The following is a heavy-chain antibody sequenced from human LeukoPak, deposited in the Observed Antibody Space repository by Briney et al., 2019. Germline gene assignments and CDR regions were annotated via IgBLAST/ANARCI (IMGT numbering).Heavy chain of an antibody. CDR1: VYAFTSYY. V-gene: IGHV1-2*02. Sequence: GASVTVSCKASVYAFTSYYIHWVRQAPGQGLEWMGWINPKSGGANYEQKFQGRVTMIRDTSISTAYMELSRLRSVDTAVYYCAREGFCSSGNCFDPWGQGTLVSASS. D-gene: IGHD6-13*01. CDR3: AREGFCSSGNCFDP. CDR2: INPKSGGA. J-gene: IGHJ5*02.